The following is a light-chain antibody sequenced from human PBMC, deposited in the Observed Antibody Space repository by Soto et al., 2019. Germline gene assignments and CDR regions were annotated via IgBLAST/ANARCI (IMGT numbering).Light chain of an antibody. J-gene: IGKJ2*01. CDR3: QQYGSSPYT. V-gene: IGKV3-20*01. Sequence: EIVLTQSPGTLSLSAGERATLSCRASQSVTSAYLAWYQQRPGQAPRHLIYGASSRAAGIPDRFSGSGSGTDFTLTISRLEPEDFAVYYCQQYGSSPYTFGLGTKVDIK. CDR2: GAS. CDR1: QSVTSAY.